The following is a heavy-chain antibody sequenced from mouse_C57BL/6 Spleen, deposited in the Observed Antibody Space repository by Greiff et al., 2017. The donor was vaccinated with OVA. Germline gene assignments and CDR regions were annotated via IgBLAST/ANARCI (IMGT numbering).Heavy chain of an antibody. D-gene: IGHD1-1*02. Sequence: EVQLQQSGPELVKPGASVKISCKASGYTFTDYYMNWVKQSHGKSLEWIGDINPNNGGTSYNQKFKGKATLTVDKSSSTAYMELRSLTSEDSAVYYCARGGGAMDDWGQGTSVTVSS. V-gene: IGHV1-26*01. CDR1: GYTFTDYY. CDR2: INPNNGGT. J-gene: IGHJ4*01. CDR3: ARGGGAMDD.